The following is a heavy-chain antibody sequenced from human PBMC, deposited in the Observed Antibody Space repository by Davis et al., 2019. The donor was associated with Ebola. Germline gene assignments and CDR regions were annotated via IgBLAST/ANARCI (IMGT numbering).Heavy chain of an antibody. CDR3: ARVIPSGWELDY. V-gene: IGHV4-30-4*01. D-gene: IGHD6-19*01. J-gene: IGHJ4*02. CDR1: GGSISSGDYY. Sequence: PSETLSLTCAVSGGSISSGDYYWSWIRQPPGKGLEWIGSIYYSGSTYYNPSLKSRVTISVDTSKNQFSLKLRSVTAADTAVYYCARVIPSGWELDYWGQGTLVTVSS. CDR2: IYYSGST.